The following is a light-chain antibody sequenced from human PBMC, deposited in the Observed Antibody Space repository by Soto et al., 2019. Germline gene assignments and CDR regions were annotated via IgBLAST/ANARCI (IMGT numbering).Light chain of an antibody. V-gene: IGKV3-20*01. J-gene: IGKJ4*01. CDR3: HQYGSSPET. Sequence: EIVLTQSPGTLSLSPAERENLSCRASQSVSSSYLAWYQQKPGQAPRLLIYGASSRATGIPDRFSGSGSGTDFTLTISRLEPEDFAVYYCHQYGSSPETFGGGTKVDIK. CDR1: QSVSSSY. CDR2: GAS.